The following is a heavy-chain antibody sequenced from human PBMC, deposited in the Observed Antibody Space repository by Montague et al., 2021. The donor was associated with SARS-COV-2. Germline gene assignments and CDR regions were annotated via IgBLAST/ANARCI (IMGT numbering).Heavy chain of an antibody. J-gene: IGHJ6*03. Sequence: SETLSLTCAVFDGSFSNFYWSWIRQPPGKGLEWIGEINHSGTTYYNPSLKSRVTISVDTSRNQFSLKLNSVIAADAAVYYCASGDDSGSGYLDVWGKGTTVTVSS. CDR3: ASGDDSGSGYLDV. CDR2: INHSGTT. D-gene: IGHD1-26*01. V-gene: IGHV4-34*01. CDR1: DGSFSNFY.